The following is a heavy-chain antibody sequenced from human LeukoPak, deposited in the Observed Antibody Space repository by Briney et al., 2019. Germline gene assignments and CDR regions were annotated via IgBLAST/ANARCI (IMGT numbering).Heavy chain of an antibody. V-gene: IGHV4-4*07. J-gene: IGHJ2*01. CDR2: IYTSGST. Sequence: PSETLSLTCTVSGGSISSYYWSWIRQPAGKGLEWIGRIYTSGSTNYNPSLKSRVTMSVDTSKNQFSLKLSSVTAADTAVYYCARRGNYYDSSGSRYFDLWGRGTLVTVSS. CDR3: ARRGNYYDSSGSRYFDL. D-gene: IGHD3-22*01. CDR1: GGSISSYY.